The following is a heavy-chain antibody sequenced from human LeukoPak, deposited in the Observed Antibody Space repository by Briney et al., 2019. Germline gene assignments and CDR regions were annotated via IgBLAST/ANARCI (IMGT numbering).Heavy chain of an antibody. D-gene: IGHD3-3*01. J-gene: IGHJ5*02. CDR3: ARVITIFGVVIKYRGWFDP. V-gene: IGHV4-38-2*02. Sequence: NASETLSLTCTVSGYSISSGYYWGWIRQPPGKGLEWIGSIYHSGSTYYNPSLKSRVTILVDTSKNQFSLKLSSVTAADTAVYYCARVITIFGVVIKYRGWFDPWGQGTLVTVSS. CDR2: IYHSGST. CDR1: GYSISSGYY.